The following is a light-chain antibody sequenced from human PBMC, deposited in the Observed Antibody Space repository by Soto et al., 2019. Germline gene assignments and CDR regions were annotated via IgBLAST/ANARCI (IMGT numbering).Light chain of an antibody. J-gene: IGKJ1*01. CDR3: QHTSIPPHT. V-gene: IGKV1-39*01. CDR2: AAS. CDR1: QTVSIY. Sequence: SQMTHSPSTLSASVATRVTITCXASQTVSIYLNWYRQKPGKAPELLIFAASDLQSGVPSRFSGSGSGTDFTLTISSLQPEDFATYYSQHTSIPPHTFAQGAKLDI.